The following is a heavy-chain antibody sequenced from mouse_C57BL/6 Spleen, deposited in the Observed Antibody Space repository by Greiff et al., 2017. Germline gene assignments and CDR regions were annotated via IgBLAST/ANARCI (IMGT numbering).Heavy chain of an antibody. D-gene: IGHD1-1*01. CDR1: GYTFTSYW. V-gene: IGHV1-52*01. CDR3: ARGGYYGAMDY. Sequence: VQLQQPGAELVRPGSSVKLSCKASGYTFTSYWMHWVKQRPIQGLEWIGNIDPSDSGTHYNQKFKDKATLTVDKSSSTAYMQLSSLTSEDSAVYYCARGGYYGAMDYWGQGASVTVSS. CDR2: IDPSDSGT. J-gene: IGHJ4*01.